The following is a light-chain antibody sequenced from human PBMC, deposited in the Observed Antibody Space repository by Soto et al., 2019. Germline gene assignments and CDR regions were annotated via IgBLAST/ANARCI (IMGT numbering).Light chain of an antibody. V-gene: IGKV3-20*01. CDR1: QSLSSSY. CDR3: QQFASSPHT. CDR2: GAS. J-gene: IGKJ1*01. Sequence: EIVLTQSPGTLSLSPGERTTLSCRASQSLSSSYLAWYQQKPGQAPRLLIYGASSRATGIPDRFSGGGSGTDFTLPISRLEPKDYAVYYCQQFASSPHTFGQGTKVEIK.